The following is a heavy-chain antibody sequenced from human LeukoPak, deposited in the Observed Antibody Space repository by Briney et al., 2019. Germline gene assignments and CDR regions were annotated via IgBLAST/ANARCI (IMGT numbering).Heavy chain of an antibody. J-gene: IGHJ4*02. D-gene: IGHD1-7*01. CDR3: ARSLGETTFDF. CDR2: IWYDGSKE. CDR1: RFTFKNYG. V-gene: IGHV3-33*01. Sequence: GGSLRLSCAASRFTFKNYGMHWVRQAPGKGLEWVAVIWYDGSKEYYADSVKGRFTISRDNSKNTVHLEMNSLRVEDTAVYYCARSLGETTFDFWGQGTLVTVSP.